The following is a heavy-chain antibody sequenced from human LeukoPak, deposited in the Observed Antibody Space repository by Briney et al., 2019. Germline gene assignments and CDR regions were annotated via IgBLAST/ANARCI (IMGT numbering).Heavy chain of an antibody. Sequence: SETLSLTCTVSGGSISSSSYYWGWIRQPPGKGLGWIGSIYYSGSTYYNPSLKSRVTISVDTSKNQFSLKLSSVTAADTAVYYCATSHRRGVYDLGYWGQGTLVTVSS. CDR1: GGSISSSSYY. V-gene: IGHV4-39*07. CDR3: ATSHRRGVYDLGY. J-gene: IGHJ4*02. CDR2: IYYSGST. D-gene: IGHD3-10*01.